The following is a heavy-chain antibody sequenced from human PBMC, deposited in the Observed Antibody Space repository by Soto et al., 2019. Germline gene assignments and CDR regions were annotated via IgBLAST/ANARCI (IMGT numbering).Heavy chain of an antibody. Sequence: GSLRLSCAASGFTFSSFWMDWVRQTPGKGLEWVANINPDGSEKHYVGSVKGRFTISRDNARNSLYLQMSSLTAEDSALYYCSRSLDSWGQGTRVTVSS. CDR2: INPDGSEK. CDR1: GFTFSSFW. CDR3: SRSLDS. V-gene: IGHV3-7*01. J-gene: IGHJ4*02.